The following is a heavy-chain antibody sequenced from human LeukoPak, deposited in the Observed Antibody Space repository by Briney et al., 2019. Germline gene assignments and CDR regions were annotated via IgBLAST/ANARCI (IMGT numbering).Heavy chain of an antibody. D-gene: IGHD6-13*01. V-gene: IGHV4-34*01. CDR1: GGSFSGYY. J-gene: IGHJ5*02. CDR2: INHSGST. Sequence: PSETLSLTCAVYGGSFSGYYWSWIRQPPGKGLEWIGEINHSGSTNYNPSLKSRVTISVDTSKNQFSLKLSSVTAADTAVYYCARRIRTYSSSWHRWSWFDPWGQGTLVTVSS. CDR3: ARRIRTYSSSWHRWSWFDP.